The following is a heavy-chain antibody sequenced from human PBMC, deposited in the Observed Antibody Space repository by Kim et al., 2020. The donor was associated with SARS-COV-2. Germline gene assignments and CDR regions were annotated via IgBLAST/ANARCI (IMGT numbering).Heavy chain of an antibody. J-gene: IGHJ4*02. CDR2: YT. V-gene: IGHV3-11*05. D-gene: IGHD5-12*01. CDR3: ARDLGYNYDY. Sequence: YTNYADSVKGRFTISRDNAKNSLYLQMNSLRAEDTAVYYCARDLGYNYDYWGQGTLVTVSS.